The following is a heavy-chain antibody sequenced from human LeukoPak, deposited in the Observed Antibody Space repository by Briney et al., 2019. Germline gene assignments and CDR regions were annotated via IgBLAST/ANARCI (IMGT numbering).Heavy chain of an antibody. CDR1: GGSISSYY. CDR3: ARLTSNWTFDY. D-gene: IGHD1-1*01. CDR2: IYYSGST. J-gene: IGHJ4*02. V-gene: IGHV4-59*08. Sequence: SETLSLTCTVSGGSISSYYWSWVRQPPREGLEWIGYIYYSGSTNYNPSLKSRVTISVDTSKNQFSLELSSVTAADTAVYYCARLTSNWTFDYWGQGTLVTVSS.